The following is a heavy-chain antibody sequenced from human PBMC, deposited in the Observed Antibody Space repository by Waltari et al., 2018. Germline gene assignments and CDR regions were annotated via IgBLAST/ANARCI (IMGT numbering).Heavy chain of an antibody. CDR3: AKDIDHGDYCPEH. Sequence: QVQLVESGGGVVQPGRSLRLSCSVSGFRFSGAGMHWVRQVPGKGLEWVGTCFFDGTLQYYGDSFKGRFTISKDRSRNTVSLQMNSLTAEDTAVYYCAKDIDHGDYCPEHWGQGVLVTVSS. D-gene: IGHD4-17*01. CDR2: CFFDGTLQ. V-gene: IGHV3-33*03. J-gene: IGHJ4*02. CDR1: GFRFSGAG.